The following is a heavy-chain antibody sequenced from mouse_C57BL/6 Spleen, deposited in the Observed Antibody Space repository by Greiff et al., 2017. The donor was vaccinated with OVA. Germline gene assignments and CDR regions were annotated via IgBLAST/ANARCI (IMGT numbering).Heavy chain of an antibody. CDR2: ISSGGSYT. V-gene: IGHV5-6*01. CDR3: ARHYFDY. Sequence: EVHLVESGGDLVKPGGSLKLSCAASGFTFSSYGMSWVRQTPDKRLEWVATISSGGSYTYYPDSVKGRFTISRANAQNTLYLQMSSLKSEDTAMYYCARHYFDYWGQGTTLTVSS. J-gene: IGHJ2*01. CDR1: GFTFSSYG.